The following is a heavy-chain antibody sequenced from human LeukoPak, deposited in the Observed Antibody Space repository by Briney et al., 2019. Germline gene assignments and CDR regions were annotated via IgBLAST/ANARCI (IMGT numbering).Heavy chain of an antibody. Sequence: PGGSLRLSCAASGFTFSSYWMSWVRQAPGKGLEWVANIKQDGSEKYYVDSVKGRFTISRDNAKNSLYLQMNSLRAEDTAVYYCARDCCTEFWYFDLWGRGTLVTVSS. CDR3: ARDCCTEFWYFDL. D-gene: IGHD3-10*01. V-gene: IGHV3-7*01. CDR1: GFTFSSYW. CDR2: IKQDGSEK. J-gene: IGHJ2*01.